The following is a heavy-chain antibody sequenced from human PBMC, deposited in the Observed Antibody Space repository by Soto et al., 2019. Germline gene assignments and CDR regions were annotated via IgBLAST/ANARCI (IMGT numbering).Heavy chain of an antibody. CDR2: ISGGGDAA. CDR1: GFTFINYA. CDR3: ARKILGSTTRPNYWYFDL. J-gene: IGHJ2*01. V-gene: IGHV3-23*01. Sequence: EVQVLESGGGLVQPGGSLRLSCAGSGFTFINYAINWVRQAPGKGLEWVSSISGGGDAAFFPDSVRGRFTISRDNSKNTVTLRMNSLGVDDTAVYYCARKILGSTTRPNYWYFDLWGRGTLVTVSS. D-gene: IGHD7-27*01.